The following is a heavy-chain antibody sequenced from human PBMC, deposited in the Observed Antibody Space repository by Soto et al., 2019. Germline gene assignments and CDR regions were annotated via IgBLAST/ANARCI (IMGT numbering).Heavy chain of an antibody. D-gene: IGHD3-10*01. CDR1: GFTFSSYS. Sequence: PGGSLRLSCAASGFTFSSYSMNWVRQAPGKGLEWVSSISSSSSYIYYADSVKGRFTISRDNAKNSLYLQMNSLRAEDTAVYYCASWYFGGSYYYGMDVWGQGTTVTSP. CDR2: ISSSSSYI. V-gene: IGHV3-21*01. CDR3: ASWYFGGSYYYGMDV. J-gene: IGHJ6*02.